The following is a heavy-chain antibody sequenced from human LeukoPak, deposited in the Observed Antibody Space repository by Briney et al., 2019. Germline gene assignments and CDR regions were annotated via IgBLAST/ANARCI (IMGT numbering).Heavy chain of an antibody. D-gene: IGHD2-2*01. J-gene: IGHJ6*02. CDR1: GFTFSSYW. CDR2: IKQDGSEK. Sequence: GGSLRLSCAASGFTFSSYWMSWVRQAPGKGLEWVANIKQDGSEKYYVDSVKGRFTISRDNAKNSLYLQMNSLRAEDTAVYYCARDNVVVPAAMPYYYYGMDVWGQGTTVTVSS. V-gene: IGHV3-7*03. CDR3: ARDNVVVPAAMPYYYYGMDV.